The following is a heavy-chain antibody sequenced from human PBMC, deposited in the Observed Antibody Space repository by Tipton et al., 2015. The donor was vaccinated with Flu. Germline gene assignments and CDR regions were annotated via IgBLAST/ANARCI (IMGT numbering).Heavy chain of an antibody. CDR3: ARLLRESCGYGSIDH. CDR2: IYPGDSDS. CDR1: GYSFSNYW. Sequence: VQLVQSGAELKEPGESLKISCKGSGYSFSNYWIAWVRQTPGKGLEWLGIIYPGDSDSKYSPSFLGQVTFSAVKSISTTYLQWSSLKASDTAIYYCARLLRESCGYGSIDHCGQGTLVSVSS. D-gene: IGHD3-22*01. J-gene: IGHJ5*02. V-gene: IGHV5-51*03.